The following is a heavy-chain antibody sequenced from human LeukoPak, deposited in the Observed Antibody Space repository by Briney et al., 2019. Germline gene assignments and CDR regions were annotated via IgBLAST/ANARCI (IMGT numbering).Heavy chain of an antibody. CDR3: AKDAGIAAAGPSLGY. D-gene: IGHD6-13*01. V-gene: IGHV3-23*01. J-gene: IGHJ4*02. Sequence: GGSLRLSCAASGFTFSSYAMSWVRQAPGKGLEWVSAISGSGGSTYYADSVKGRFTISRDISKNALYLQMNSLRAEDTAVYYCAKDAGIAAAGPSLGYWGQGTLVTVSS. CDR1: GFTFSSYA. CDR2: ISGSGGST.